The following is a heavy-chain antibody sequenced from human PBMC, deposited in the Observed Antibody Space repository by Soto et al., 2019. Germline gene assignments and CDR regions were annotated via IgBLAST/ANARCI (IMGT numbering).Heavy chain of an antibody. CDR2: SHHTGST. J-gene: IGHJ4*02. D-gene: IGHD6-19*01. Sequence: QVQLQESGPGLVKPSETLSLTCTVSGDSITTSYWSWIRQSPGKGLEWIGYSHHTGSTSYNPSLKSRVTISIDTSKNLFSLKLSSVTAADTAVYYCARHGYNGYSSAWYAGWDSWGQGTLVTVSS. CDR1: GDSITTSY. V-gene: IGHV4-59*08. CDR3: ARHGYNGYSSAWYAGWDS.